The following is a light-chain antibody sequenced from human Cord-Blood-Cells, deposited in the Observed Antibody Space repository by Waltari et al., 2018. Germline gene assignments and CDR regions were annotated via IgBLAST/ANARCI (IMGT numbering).Light chain of an antibody. CDR3: QQNYSTPWT. J-gene: IGKJ1*01. Sequence: IQMTQSTSSLSASVGDIVTITCRVSQSISSYLNWYQQNPGKARKLLIYAASSLQSGFPSRFSGSGSGTDFTLTISRLQPEGSATYYCQQNYSTPWTCGQGTKVEIK. V-gene: IGKV1-39*01. CDR2: AAS. CDR1: QSISSY.